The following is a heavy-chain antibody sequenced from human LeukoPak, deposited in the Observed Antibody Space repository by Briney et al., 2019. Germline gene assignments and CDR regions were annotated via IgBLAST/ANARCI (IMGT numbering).Heavy chain of an antibody. D-gene: IGHD1-26*01. V-gene: IGHV3-21*01. CDR3: ATLPWGDAFDI. CDR2: ISSSSSYI. Sequence: PGGSLRLSCAASGFTFSSYSMNWVRQAPGKGLEWVSSISSSSSYIYYAGSVKGRFTISRDNAKNSLYLQMNSLRAEDTAVYYCATLPWGDAFDIWGQGTMVTVSS. J-gene: IGHJ3*02. CDR1: GFTFSSYS.